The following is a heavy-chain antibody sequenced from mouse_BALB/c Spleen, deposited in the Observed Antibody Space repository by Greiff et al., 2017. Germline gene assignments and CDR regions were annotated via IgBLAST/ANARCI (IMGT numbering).Heavy chain of an antibody. D-gene: IGHD2-4*01. V-gene: IGHV1S29*02. Sequence: VQLQQSGPELVKPGASVKISCKASGYTFTDYNMHWVKQSHGKSLEWIGYIYPYNGGTGYNQKFKSKATLTVDNSSSTAYMELRSLTSEDSAVYYCARGGYDYDSDWYFDVWGAGTTVTVSA. CDR3: ARGGYDYDSDWYFDV. CDR2: IYPYNGGT. J-gene: IGHJ1*01. CDR1: GYTFTDYN.